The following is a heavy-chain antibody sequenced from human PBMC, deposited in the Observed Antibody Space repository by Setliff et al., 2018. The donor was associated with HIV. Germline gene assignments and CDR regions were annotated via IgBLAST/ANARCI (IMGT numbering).Heavy chain of an antibody. V-gene: IGHV3-23*01. J-gene: IGHJ5*01. CDR1: GFTFSSYA. D-gene: IGHD3-16*01. CDR3: AWGEACAA. Sequence: GGSLRLSCAASGFTFSSYAMSWVRQAPGKGLEWVSTISGSGGSTYYADSVKGRFTISRDNAKNSVYLHMDSLRGEDSALYFCAWGEACAAWGQGTLVTVSS. CDR2: ISGSGGST.